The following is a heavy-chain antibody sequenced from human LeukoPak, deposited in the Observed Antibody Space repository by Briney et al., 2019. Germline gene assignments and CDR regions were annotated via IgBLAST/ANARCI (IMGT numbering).Heavy chain of an antibody. CDR3: ARSTLTGYNWFDP. Sequence: GGSLRLSCAASGFTFSSYGMHWVRQAPGKGLEWVAVIWYDGSNKYYADSVKGRFTISRDNSKNTLYLQMNSLRAEDTAVYYCARSTLTGYNWFDPWGQGTLVTVSS. J-gene: IGHJ5*02. CDR2: IWYDGSNK. V-gene: IGHV3-33*01. D-gene: IGHD3-9*01. CDR1: GFTFSSYG.